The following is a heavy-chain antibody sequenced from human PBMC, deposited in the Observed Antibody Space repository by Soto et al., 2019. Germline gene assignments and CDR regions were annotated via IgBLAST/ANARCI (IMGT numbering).Heavy chain of an antibody. CDR3: ARGPPTPRLLYGMDV. J-gene: IGHJ6*02. CDR2: IIPIFGTA. Sequence: SVKVSCKASGGTFSSYAISWVRQAPGQGLEWMGGIIPIFGTANYAQKFQGRVTITADKPTSTAYMELSSLRSEDTAVYYCARGPPTPRLLYGMDVWGQGTTVTVAS. CDR1: GGTFSSYA. V-gene: IGHV1-69*06.